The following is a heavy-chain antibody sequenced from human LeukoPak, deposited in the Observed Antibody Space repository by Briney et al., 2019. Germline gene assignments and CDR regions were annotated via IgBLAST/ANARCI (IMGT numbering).Heavy chain of an antibody. CDR2: ISFDGSSE. CDR1: GFTFSSYG. J-gene: IGHJ4*02. V-gene: IGHV3-30*18. D-gene: IGHD4-17*01. Sequence: PGGSLRLSCAASGFTFSSYGMHWVRQAPGKGLEWVAVISFDGSSEYYADSVKGRFTISRDNSKNTFYLEMNSLRAEDTAVYYCAKAHMTTSLYYFDYWGQGTLVTVSS. CDR3: AKAHMTTSLYYFDY.